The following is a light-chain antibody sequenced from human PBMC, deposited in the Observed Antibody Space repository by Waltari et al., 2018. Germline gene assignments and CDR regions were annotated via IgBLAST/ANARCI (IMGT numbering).Light chain of an antibody. J-gene: IGLJ6*01. CDR2: NNN. CDR3: SAWDSSLSADV. CDR1: SSNIGSNF. Sequence: QSVLTQPPSASGAPGQSVTISCSGSSSNIGSNFVYWYQQVSGEAPKLLMYNNNQRPSGVPDRFSGSKSGTSASLAISGLQSKDEADYYCSAWDSSLSADVFGSGTELTVL. V-gene: IGLV1-47*02.